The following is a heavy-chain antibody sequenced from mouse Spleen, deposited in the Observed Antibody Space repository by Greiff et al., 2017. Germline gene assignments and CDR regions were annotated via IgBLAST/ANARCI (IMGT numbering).Heavy chain of an antibody. CDR2: ISSGGSYT. CDR3: ARHGGGTGSFDY. J-gene: IGHJ2*01. D-gene: IGHD4-1*01. V-gene: IGHV5-9-3*01. CDR1: GFTFSSYA. Sequence: EVKVVESGGGLVKPGGSLKLSCAASGFTFSSYAMSWVRQTPEKRLEWVATISSGGSYTYYPDSVKGRFTISRDNAKNTLYLQMSSLRSEDTAMYYCARHGGGTGSFDYWGQGTTLTVSS.